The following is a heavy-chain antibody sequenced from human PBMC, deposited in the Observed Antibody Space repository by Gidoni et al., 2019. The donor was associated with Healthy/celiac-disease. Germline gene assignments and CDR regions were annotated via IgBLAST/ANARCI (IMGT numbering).Heavy chain of an antibody. J-gene: IGHJ2*01. D-gene: IGHD6-19*01. CDR3: ARERHIAVAVTHWYFDL. CDR2: IIPSVGQG. CDR1: GGTFSSYS. Sequence: QVQLVQSGAEVKKPGSSVKVSCKASGGTFSSYSISGVRKATGQGLEWMGGIIPSVGQGNDGKKFQGRVTNTADKSTSTAYMELSSLRSEDTAVYYCARERHIAVAVTHWYFDLWGRGTLVTVSS. V-gene: IGHV1-69*06.